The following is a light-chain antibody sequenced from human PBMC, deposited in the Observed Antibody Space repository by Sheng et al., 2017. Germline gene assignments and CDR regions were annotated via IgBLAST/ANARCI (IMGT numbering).Light chain of an antibody. CDR1: NIGSKR. CDR2: DDR. J-gene: IGLJ3*02. Sequence: SYDLTQPPSLSVAPGQTATITCGGNNIGSKRVHWYQQRSGQAPVLVVYDDRDRPSGIPERFSGSNSGNTATLTITRVEPGDGADYYCQVWDINSDHGVFGGGTSLTVL. CDR3: QVWDINSDHGV. V-gene: IGLV3-21*02.